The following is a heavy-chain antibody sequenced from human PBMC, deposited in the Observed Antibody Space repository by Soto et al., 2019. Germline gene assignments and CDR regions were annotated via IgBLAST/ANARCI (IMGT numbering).Heavy chain of an antibody. V-gene: IGHV6-1*01. CDR3: ARDGIYCSSTSCYGFDY. J-gene: IGHJ4*02. D-gene: IGHD2-2*01. Sequence: SQTLSLTCAISGDSVSSNSAAWNWIRQSPSRGLEWLGRTYYRSKWYNDYAVSVKSRITINPDTSKNQFSLQLNSVTPEDTAVYYCARDGIYCSSTSCYGFDYWGQGTLVTVSS. CDR2: TYYRSKWYN. CDR1: GDSVSSNSAA.